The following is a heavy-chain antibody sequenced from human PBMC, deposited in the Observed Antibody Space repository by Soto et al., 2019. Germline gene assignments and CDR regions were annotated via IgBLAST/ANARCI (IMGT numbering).Heavy chain of an antibody. D-gene: IGHD3-22*01. CDR2: ISSSSSTI. V-gene: IGHV3-48*02. Sequence: PGGSLRLSCAASGFTFSSYSMNWVRQAPGKGLEWVSYISSSSSTIYYADSVKGRFTISRDNAKNSLYLQMNSLRDEDTAVYYCARWDQDYYDRSGYYQFFGYWGQGTLVTVS. J-gene: IGHJ4*02. CDR3: ARWDQDYYDRSGYYQFFGY. CDR1: GFTFSSYS.